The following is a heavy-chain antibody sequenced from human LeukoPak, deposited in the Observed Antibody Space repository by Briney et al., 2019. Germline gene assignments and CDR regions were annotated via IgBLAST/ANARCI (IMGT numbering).Heavy chain of an antibody. V-gene: IGHV1-69*05. CDR3: ARDLHRETDHDY. J-gene: IGHJ4*02. D-gene: IGHD1-26*01. CDR2: IIPMFGTA. CDR1: GGTFSSYA. Sequence: GASVKVSCKASGGTFSSYAISWVRQAPGQGLEWMGGIIPMFGTANYAQKFQGRVTMTRDTSISTAYMELSRLRSDDTAVYYCARDLHRETDHDYWGQGTLVTVSS.